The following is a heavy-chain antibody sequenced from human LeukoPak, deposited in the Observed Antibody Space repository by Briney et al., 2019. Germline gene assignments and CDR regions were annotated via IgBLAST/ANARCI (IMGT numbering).Heavy chain of an antibody. CDR3: ARAWPSPDSPGYDY. CDR1: GYTFTSYG. J-gene: IGHJ4*02. D-gene: IGHD3-22*01. Sequence: AASVKVSCKASGYTFTSYGISWVRQAPGQGLEWMGWISAYNGNTNYAQKLQGRVTMTTDTSTSTAYMELRSLRSDDTAVYYCARAWPSPDSPGYDYWGQGTLVTVSS. CDR2: ISAYNGNT. V-gene: IGHV1-18*01.